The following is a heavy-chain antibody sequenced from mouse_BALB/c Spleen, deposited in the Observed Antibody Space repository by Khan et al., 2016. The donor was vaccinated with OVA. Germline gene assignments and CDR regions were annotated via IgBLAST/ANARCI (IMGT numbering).Heavy chain of an antibody. Sequence: QVRLQQPGTELVRPGASVKLSCKASGYSFTSYWMNWVKQRPGQGLEWIGMIHPSDSETTLNQKFKDRATLTVDKSSSTVYMQLSSPTSEDSAVYYGARGGTTSYWDFGVWGAGTTVTVAS. D-gene: IGHD2-14*01. CDR2: IHPSDSET. CDR1: GYSFTSYW. J-gene: IGHJ1*01. V-gene: IGHV1S82*01. CDR3: ARGGTTSYWDFGV.